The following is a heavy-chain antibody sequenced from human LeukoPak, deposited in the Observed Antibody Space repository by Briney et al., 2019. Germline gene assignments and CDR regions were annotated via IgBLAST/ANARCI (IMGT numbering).Heavy chain of an antibody. V-gene: IGHV1-69*04. CDR1: GYTFTGYY. D-gene: IGHD3-22*01. Sequence: ASVKVSCKASGYTFTGYYMHWVRQAPGQGLEWMGRIIPILGIANYAQKFQGRVTITADKSTSTAYMELSSLRSEDTAVYYCARDPAYYYDSSGYYYVWGQGTLVTVSS. CDR3: ARDPAYYYDSSGYYYV. J-gene: IGHJ4*02. CDR2: IIPILGIA.